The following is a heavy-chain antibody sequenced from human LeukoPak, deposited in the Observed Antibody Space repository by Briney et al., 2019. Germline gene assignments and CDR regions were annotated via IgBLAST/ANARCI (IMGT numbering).Heavy chain of an antibody. J-gene: IGHJ4*02. Sequence: ASVNVSCKASGYTFTSYGISWVRQAPGQGLEWMGWISAYNGNTNYAQKLQGRVTMTTDTSTSTAYMELRSLRSDDTAVYYCARESPETSDGTYGDYWGQGTLVTVSS. CDR1: GYTFTSYG. D-gene: IGHD6-13*01. V-gene: IGHV1-18*01. CDR2: ISAYNGNT. CDR3: ARESPETSDGTYGDY.